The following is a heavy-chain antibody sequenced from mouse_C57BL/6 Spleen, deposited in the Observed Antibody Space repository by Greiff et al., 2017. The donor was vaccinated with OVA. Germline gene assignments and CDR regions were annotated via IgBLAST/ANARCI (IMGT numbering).Heavy chain of an antibody. Sequence: VKLVESGAELVRPGASVKLSCKASGYTFTDYYINWVKQRPGQGLEWIARIYPGSGNTYYNEKFKGKATLTAEKSSSTAYMQLSSLTSGASAVYFCARAGYRSCLSYWGQGTTLTVSS. CDR3: ARAGYRSCLSY. J-gene: IGHJ2*01. CDR2: IYPGSGNT. CDR1: GYTFTDYY. V-gene: IGHV1-76*01. D-gene: IGHD1-1*01.